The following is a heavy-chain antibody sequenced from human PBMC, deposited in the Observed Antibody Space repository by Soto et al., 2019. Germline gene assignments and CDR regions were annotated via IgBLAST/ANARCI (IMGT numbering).Heavy chain of an antibody. J-gene: IGHJ6*02. CDR2: IIPIFGTA. CDR1: GGTFSSYA. D-gene: IGHD3-3*01. Sequence: QVQLVQSGAEVKKPGSSVKVSCKASGGTFSSYAISWVRQAPGQGLEWMGGIIPIFGTANYAQKFQGRVTITAEKSTSTAYMELSSLRSADTAVYYCASPTREWLPPARDYYYGMDVWGQGTTVTVSS. CDR3: ASPTREWLPPARDYYYGMDV. V-gene: IGHV1-69*06.